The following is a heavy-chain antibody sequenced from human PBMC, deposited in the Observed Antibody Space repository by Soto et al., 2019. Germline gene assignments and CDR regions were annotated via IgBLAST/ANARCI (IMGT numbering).Heavy chain of an antibody. Sequence: SETLSLTCAVYGGSFSGYYWTWIRQPPGTGLEWIGEINHSGSANYNPSLKSRVTISVHTSNSQFSLELSSVTAADTAVYYCARGLISGSHYSGGWYYFDSWGQGTQVTVSS. CDR2: INHSGSA. V-gene: IGHV4-34*01. CDR1: GGSFSGYY. CDR3: ARGLISGSHYSGGWYYFDS. J-gene: IGHJ4*02. D-gene: IGHD1-26*01.